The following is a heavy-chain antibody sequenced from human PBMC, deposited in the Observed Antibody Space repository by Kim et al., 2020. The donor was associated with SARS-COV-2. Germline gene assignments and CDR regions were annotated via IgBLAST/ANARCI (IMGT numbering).Heavy chain of an antibody. J-gene: IGHJ6*02. V-gene: IGHV4-59*01. Sequence: SETLSLTCTVSGGSISSYSWSWIRQPPGKGLEWIGYIYYSGSTNYNPSLKSRVTISVDTSTNQFSLKLSSVTAADTAVYYCARVGVLRYFDWLSGRGLDMDVWGQGTTVTVSS. CDR1: GGSISSYS. CDR2: IYYSGST. D-gene: IGHD3-9*01. CDR3: ARVGVLRYFDWLSGRGLDMDV.